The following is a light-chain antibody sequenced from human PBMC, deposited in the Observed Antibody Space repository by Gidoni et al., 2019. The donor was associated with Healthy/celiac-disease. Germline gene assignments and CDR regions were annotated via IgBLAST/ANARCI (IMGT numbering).Light chain of an antibody. CDR3: QQRSNWPPT. CDR1: QSVSSY. V-gene: IGKV3-11*01. J-gene: IGKJ1*01. Sequence: EIVLTKSPATLSLSPGERATLSCRASQSVSSYLAWYQQKPGQAPRLLIYDASNRATGIPARFSGSGSWTDFTLTISSLEPEDFAVYYCQQRSNWPPTFGQGTKVEIK. CDR2: DAS.